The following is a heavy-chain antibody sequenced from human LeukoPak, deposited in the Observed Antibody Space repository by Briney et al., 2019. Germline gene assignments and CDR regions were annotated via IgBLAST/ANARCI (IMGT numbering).Heavy chain of an antibody. CDR2: ISAYNGNT. V-gene: IGHV1-18*01. Sequence: ASVKVSCKASGYTFTSYGISWVRQAPGQGLEWMGWISAYNGNTNYAQKLQGRVTMTTDTSTSTAYMELRSLRSDDTAVYYCARDGDYGILTGYSPFDYWGQGTLVTVSS. CDR1: GYTFTSYG. CDR3: ARDGDYGILTGYSPFDY. D-gene: IGHD3-9*01. J-gene: IGHJ4*02.